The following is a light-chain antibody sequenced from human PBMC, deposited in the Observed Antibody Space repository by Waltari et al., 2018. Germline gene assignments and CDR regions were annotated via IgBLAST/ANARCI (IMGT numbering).Light chain of an antibody. CDR2: WAS. Sequence: DIVMTQSPDSLAVSLGERATINCKSSQSVLYSSNNKNYLAWYQQKSVQPPKLLIYWASTRESGVPDRFSGSGSGTDFTLTISSLQAEDVAVYYCQQYFSTPPVTFGGGTKVEIK. CDR1: QSVLYSSNNKNY. V-gene: IGKV4-1*01. J-gene: IGKJ4*01. CDR3: QQYFSTPPVT.